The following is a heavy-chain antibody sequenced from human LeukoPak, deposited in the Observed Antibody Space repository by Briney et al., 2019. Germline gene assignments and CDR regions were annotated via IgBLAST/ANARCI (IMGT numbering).Heavy chain of an antibody. CDR2: TSGSGGST. Sequence: GGSLRLSCAASGFTFDTYAMSWVRQAPGKGLEWVSGTSGSGGSTYYADSVRGRFTISRDNSKNTLYLQMNSLRAEDTAVYHCAKFPGILDYYFYMDVWGKGTTVTVSS. V-gene: IGHV3-23*01. CDR1: GFTFDTYA. CDR3: AKFPGILDYYFYMDV. D-gene: IGHD1-14*01. J-gene: IGHJ6*03.